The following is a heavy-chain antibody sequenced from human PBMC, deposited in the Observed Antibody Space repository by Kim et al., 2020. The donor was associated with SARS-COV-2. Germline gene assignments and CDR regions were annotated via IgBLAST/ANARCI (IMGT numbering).Heavy chain of an antibody. V-gene: IGHV4-59*13. Sequence: SETLSLTCTVSGGSISSYYWSWIRQPPGKGLEWIGYIYYSGSTNYNPSLKSRVTISIDTSKNQFSLKLSSVTAADTAVYYCARGGFHYDFWSGYLDYFDYWGQGTLVTVSS. J-gene: IGHJ4*02. CDR3: ARGGFHYDFWSGYLDYFDY. CDR1: GGSISSYY. CDR2: IYYSGST. D-gene: IGHD3-3*01.